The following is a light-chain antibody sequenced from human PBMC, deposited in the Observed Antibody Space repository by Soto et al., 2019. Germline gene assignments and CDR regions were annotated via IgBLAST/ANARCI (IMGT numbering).Light chain of an antibody. CDR3: KSYAGSNTYV. Sequence: QSALTQPPSASGSPGQSVTISCTGTKNDVGFYDFVSWYQHHPGKAPRLIIYEVVQRPSRVPDRFSGSKSGNTASLTVSGLQAADEADYFCKSYAGSNTYVFGSGTKLTVL. V-gene: IGLV2-8*01. CDR2: EVV. J-gene: IGLJ1*01. CDR1: KNDVGFYDF.